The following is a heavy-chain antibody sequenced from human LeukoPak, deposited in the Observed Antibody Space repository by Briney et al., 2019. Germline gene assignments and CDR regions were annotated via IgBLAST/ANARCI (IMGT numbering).Heavy chain of an antibody. CDR3: ARGYCSGGSCYGNFDY. Sequence: GGPLRLSRAASGFTFSSYSMNWVRQAPGKGLEWVSSISSSSSYIYYADSVKGRFTISRDNAKNSLYLQMNSLRAEDTAVYYCARGYCSGGSCYGNFDYWGQGTLVTVSS. CDR2: ISSSSSYI. J-gene: IGHJ4*02. V-gene: IGHV3-21*01. CDR1: GFTFSSYS. D-gene: IGHD2-15*01.